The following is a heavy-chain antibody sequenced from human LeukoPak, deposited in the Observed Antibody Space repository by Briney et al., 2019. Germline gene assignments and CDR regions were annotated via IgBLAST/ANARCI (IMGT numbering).Heavy chain of an antibody. Sequence: ASVKVSCKASGYTFTGYYMHWVRQAPGQGLEWMGRINPNSGGTNYAQKFQGRVTMTRDTSTSTAYMELSRLRSEYAAVYYCARGWKGYSYESWFVPWGQGALVTVSS. D-gene: IGHD5-18*01. J-gene: IGHJ5*02. CDR1: GYTFTGYY. V-gene: IGHV1-2*06. CDR2: INPNSGGT. CDR3: ARGWKGYSYESWFVP.